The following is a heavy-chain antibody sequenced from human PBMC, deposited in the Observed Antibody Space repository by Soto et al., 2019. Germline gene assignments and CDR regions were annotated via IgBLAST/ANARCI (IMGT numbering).Heavy chain of an antibody. CDR3: ARSSGDDFFYYGMDV. CDR2: VYARGAT. Sequence: SETLSLTCTVSGASVRDYYWSWIRQPAAGEGLQWIGRVYARGATNYNPSLKSRVTISGDTSKNQFSLKLTSVTAADTAVYYCARSSGDDFFYYGMDVWGHGTTVTVSS. D-gene: IGHD4-17*01. J-gene: IGHJ6*02. CDR1: GASVRDYY. V-gene: IGHV4-4*07.